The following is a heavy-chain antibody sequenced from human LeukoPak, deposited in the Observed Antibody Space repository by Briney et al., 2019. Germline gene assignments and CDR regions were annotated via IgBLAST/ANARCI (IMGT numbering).Heavy chain of an antibody. CDR2: INPNSGGT. D-gene: IGHD5-18*01. J-gene: IGHJ3*02. V-gene: IGHV1-2*02. Sequence: ASVKVSCKASGYTFTGYYMHWVRQAPGQGLEWMGWINPNSGGTNYAQKFQGRVTITADKSTSTAYMELSSLRSEDTAVYYCARGIQLWLNAFDIWGQGTMVTVSS. CDR3: ARGIQLWLNAFDI. CDR1: GYTFTGYY.